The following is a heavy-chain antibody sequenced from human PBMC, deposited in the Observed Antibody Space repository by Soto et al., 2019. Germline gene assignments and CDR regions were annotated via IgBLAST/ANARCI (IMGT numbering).Heavy chain of an antibody. CDR3: ARAYYDSSGYYYVRAAFDI. CDR2: IYSGGST. V-gene: IGHV3-53*01. CDR1: GFTVSSNY. D-gene: IGHD3-22*01. Sequence: VGSLRLSCAASGFTVSSNYMSWVRQAPGKGLEWVSVIYSGGSTYYADSVKGRFTISRDNSKNTLYLQMNSLRAEDTAVYYCARAYYDSSGYYYVRAAFDIWGQGTMVTVSS. J-gene: IGHJ3*02.